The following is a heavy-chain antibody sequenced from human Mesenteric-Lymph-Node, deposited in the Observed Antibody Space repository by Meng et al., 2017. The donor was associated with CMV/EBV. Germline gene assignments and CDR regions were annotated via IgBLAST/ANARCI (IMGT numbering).Heavy chain of an antibody. CDR1: GFSVNDNY. V-gene: IGHV3-53*01. CDR3: ARSLVRRAMFDY. Sequence: GGSLRLSCAASGFSVNDNYMSWVRQAPGKGLEWVSVVYSGGTTFYADSVKGRFTISRDNSKNTVYLQMNSLRVEDTAMYYCARSLVRRAMFDYWGQGILVTVSS. D-gene: IGHD2-8*01. CDR2: VYSGGTT. J-gene: IGHJ4*02.